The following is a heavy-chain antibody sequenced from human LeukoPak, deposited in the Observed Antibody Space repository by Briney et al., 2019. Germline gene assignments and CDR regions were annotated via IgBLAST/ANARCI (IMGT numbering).Heavy chain of an antibody. CDR3: ARERPKYYDILTGYYRGGRDY. D-gene: IGHD3-9*01. CDR2: TYYRSKWYN. V-gene: IGHV6-1*01. Sequence: SQTLSLTCAISGDSVSSNSAAWNWIRQSPSRGLEWLGRTYYRSKWYNDYAVSVKSRITINPDTSKNQFSLKLSSVTAADTAVYYCARERPKYYDILTGYYRGGRDYWGQGTLVTVSS. CDR1: GDSVSSNSAA. J-gene: IGHJ4*02.